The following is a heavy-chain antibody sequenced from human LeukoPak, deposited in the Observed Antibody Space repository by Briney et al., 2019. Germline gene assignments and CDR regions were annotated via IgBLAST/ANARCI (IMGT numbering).Heavy chain of an antibody. V-gene: IGHV3-33*01. Sequence: GRSLRLSCAASGFTFSSYGMHWVRQAPGKGLEWVAVIWYDGSNKYYADSVKGRFTISRDNSKNTLYLQMNSLRAEDTAVYYCARGVVGATSNYYYYYGMDVWGQGTTVTVSS. CDR1: GFTFSSYG. CDR3: ARGVVGATSNYYYYYGMDV. J-gene: IGHJ6*02. D-gene: IGHD1-26*01. CDR2: IWYDGSNK.